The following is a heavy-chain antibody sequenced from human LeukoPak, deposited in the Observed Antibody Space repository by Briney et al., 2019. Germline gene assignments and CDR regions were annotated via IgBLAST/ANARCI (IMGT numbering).Heavy chain of an antibody. J-gene: IGHJ4*02. V-gene: IGHV4-39*01. CDR3: ARQTWGGNYHPYYFDY. CDR1: GGSISSRSYY. Sequence: PETLSLTCTVSGGSISSRSYYWGWIRQPPGKGLEWIGSVYYSGSTYYNPSLQCRVTISVDTSKNQFSLQLTSVTAADTAVFYCARQTWGGNYHPYYFDYWGQRPLVPVSS. D-gene: IGHD4-23*01. CDR2: VYYSGST.